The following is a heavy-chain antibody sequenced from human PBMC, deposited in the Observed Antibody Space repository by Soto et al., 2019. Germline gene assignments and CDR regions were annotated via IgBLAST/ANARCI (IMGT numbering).Heavy chain of an antibody. Sequence: GGSLRLSCTASGFTFGDYAMSWVRQAPGNGLEWVGFIRSKAYGGTTEYAASVKGRFTISRDDSKSIAYLQMNSLKTEDTAVYYCTRENTAMAFDYWGQGTLVTVSS. CDR1: GFTFGDYA. J-gene: IGHJ4*02. CDR3: TRENTAMAFDY. CDR2: IRSKAYGGTT. D-gene: IGHD5-18*01. V-gene: IGHV3-49*04.